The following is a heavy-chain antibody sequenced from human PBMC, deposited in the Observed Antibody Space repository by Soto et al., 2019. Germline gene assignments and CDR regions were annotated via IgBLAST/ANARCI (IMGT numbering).Heavy chain of an antibody. J-gene: IGHJ3*02. CDR2: TYNSGST. V-gene: IGHV4-59*01. Sequence: SETLSLTCTVSGGSIRTSYWSWIRQPPGKGLEWIGYTYNSGSTNYNPSLKSRVTISVDTSKNQFSLHLSSVTAADTAVYYCERDAFDIWGQGTMVTVS. CDR1: GGSIRTSY. CDR3: ERDAFDI.